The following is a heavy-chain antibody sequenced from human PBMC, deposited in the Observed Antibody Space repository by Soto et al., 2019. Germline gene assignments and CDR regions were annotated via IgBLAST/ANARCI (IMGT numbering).Heavy chain of an antibody. J-gene: IGHJ4*02. CDR1: GFTFSSYG. CDR2: ISYDGSNK. CDR3: AKAGVAVALDY. Sequence: QVQLVESGGGVVQPGRSLRLSCAASGFTFSSYGMHWVRQAPGKGLEWVAVISYDGSNKYYADSVKGRFTISRDNYKNTLYLQMNSLRAEDTAVYYCAKAGVAVALDYWGQGTLVTVSS. D-gene: IGHD6-19*01. V-gene: IGHV3-30*18.